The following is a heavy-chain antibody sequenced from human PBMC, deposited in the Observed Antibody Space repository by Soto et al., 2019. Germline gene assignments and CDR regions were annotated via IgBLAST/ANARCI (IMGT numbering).Heavy chain of an antibody. D-gene: IGHD3-22*01. CDR3: ASREDYYDSSGYYDVCDI. J-gene: IGHJ3*02. V-gene: IGHV1-46*01. CDR2: INPSGGST. Sequence: GASVKVSCKASGYTFTSYYMHWVRQAPGQGLEWMGIINPSGGSTSYAQKFQGRVTMTRDTSTSTVYMELSSLRSEDTAVYYCASREDYYDSSGYYDVCDIWGPVTMVTVSS. CDR1: GYTFTSYY.